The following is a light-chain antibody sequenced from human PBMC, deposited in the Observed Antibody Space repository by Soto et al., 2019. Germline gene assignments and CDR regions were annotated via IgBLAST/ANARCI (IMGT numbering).Light chain of an antibody. CDR1: SSDVGSYDL. J-gene: IGLJ1*01. Sequence: QSALTQPASVSGSPEQSITISCTGTSSDVGSYDLVSWYQQHPGKAPKLMLYQGTMRPSGDSHRFSGSKSGNTASLTISGLQAEDEADYYCSSYAGSGTYVFGTGTKVTVL. V-gene: IGLV2-23*01. CDR3: SSYAGSGTYV. CDR2: QGT.